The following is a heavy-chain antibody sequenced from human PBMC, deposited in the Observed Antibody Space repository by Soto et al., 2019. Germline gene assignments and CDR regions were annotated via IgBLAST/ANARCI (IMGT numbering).Heavy chain of an antibody. CDR2: ITGAGGST. J-gene: IGHJ6*02. D-gene: IGHD4-4*01. Sequence: PGGSLRLSCAASGFTFNKYGVSWVRQAPGKGLEWIGAITGAGGSTYNADSVKGRFTISRDNSKKTVYLQVDSLRVEDTAIYYCAKGHSDSFGNYDYFGMDVWGQGTTVTV. CDR1: GFTFNKYG. V-gene: IGHV3-23*01. CDR3: AKGHSDSFGNYDYFGMDV.